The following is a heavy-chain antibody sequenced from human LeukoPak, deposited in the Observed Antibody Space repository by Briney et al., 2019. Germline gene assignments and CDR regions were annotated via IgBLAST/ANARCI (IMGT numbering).Heavy chain of an antibody. Sequence: PSETLSLTCTVSGGSIIPHYWSWIRQPPGKGLEWIGYIFYSGSTTYNPSLKSRVTMSVDTSKNQFSLKLSSVTAADTAVYYCARNEGQQLSRSWFDPWGRGTLVTVSS. J-gene: IGHJ5*02. CDR2: IFYSGST. V-gene: IGHV4-59*11. CDR3: ARNEGQQLSRSWFDP. D-gene: IGHD6-13*01. CDR1: GGSIIPHY.